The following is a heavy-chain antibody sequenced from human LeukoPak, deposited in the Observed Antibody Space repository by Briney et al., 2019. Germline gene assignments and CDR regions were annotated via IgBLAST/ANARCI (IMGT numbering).Heavy chain of an antibody. D-gene: IGHD6-19*01. CDR3: ARSNSGWKTYFDY. V-gene: IGHV4-61*02. J-gene: IGHJ4*02. Sequence: SETLSLTCTVSGGSISSGSYYWSWIRQPAGKGLEWIGRIYTSGSTNYNPSLKSRVTISVDTSENQFSLKLSSVTAADTAVYYCARSNSGWKTYFDYWGQGTLVTVSS. CDR2: IYTSGST. CDR1: GGSISSGSYY.